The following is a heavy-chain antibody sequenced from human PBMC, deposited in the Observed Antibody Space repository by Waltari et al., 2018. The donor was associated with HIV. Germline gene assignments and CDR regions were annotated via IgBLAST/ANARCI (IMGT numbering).Heavy chain of an antibody. Sequence: VQLMQSGPEMRKPGASVRISCRATGYDLTSYGITWVRQAPGQGFGWVGWTWADEGNTDFEGKVKDRGRLTIDPSTTTVFLEVRSLRVDGTATYYCARGGGSWLQETHYYKGLDVWGLGTSVTVSS. J-gene: IGHJ6*02. CDR1: GYDLTSYG. CDR2: TWADEGNT. V-gene: IGHV1-18*01. CDR3: ARGGGSWLQETHYYKGLDV. D-gene: IGHD5-18*01.